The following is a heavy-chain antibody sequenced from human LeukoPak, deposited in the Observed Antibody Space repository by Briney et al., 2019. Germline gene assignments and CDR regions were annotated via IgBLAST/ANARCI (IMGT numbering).Heavy chain of an antibody. CDR1: GFTFSSYS. D-gene: IGHD4-17*01. Sequence: GGSLRLSCAASGFTFSSYSMNWVRQAPGKGLEWVSYISGGGSTIYYADSVKGRFTISRDNSKNTLYLQMNSLRAEDTAVYYCARGPTVTTLDYWGQGTLVTVSS. J-gene: IGHJ4*02. CDR2: ISGGGSTI. V-gene: IGHV3-48*01. CDR3: ARGPTVTTLDY.